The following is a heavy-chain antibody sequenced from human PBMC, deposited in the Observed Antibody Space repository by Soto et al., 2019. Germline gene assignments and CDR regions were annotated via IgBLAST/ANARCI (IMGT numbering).Heavy chain of an antibody. CDR1: GGNFNTYP. CDR2: IIPIFGTP. V-gene: IGHV1-69*18. CDR3: ARDSRLWGSTGWKRENLFDI. J-gene: IGHJ3*02. Sequence: QVQLEQSGAEVKRPGSSVKVSCKTSGGNFNTYPISWVRQAPGHRLEWMGKIIPIFGTPDYAQKFQRRVTINADEATTTVYMELRSLKSDDSAVYYCARDSRLWGSTGWKRENLFDIWGQGTMVTVSS. D-gene: IGHD3-16*01.